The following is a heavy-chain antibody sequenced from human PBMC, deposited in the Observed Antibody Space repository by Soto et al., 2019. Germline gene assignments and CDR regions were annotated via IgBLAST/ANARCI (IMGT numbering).Heavy chain of an antibody. CDR1: GFTVSDYY. V-gene: IGHV3-11*06. J-gene: IGHJ4*02. CDR3: ARVTYSSCWYTDY. D-gene: IGHD6-19*01. CDR2: ISSSSSYT. Sequence: GGSLRLSCVASGFTVSDYYMRWIRQAPGKGLEWVSYISSSSSYTNYADSVKGRFTISRDNAKNSLYLQMNSLRAEETAVYYCARVTYSSCWYTDYWGQVTLVTVFS.